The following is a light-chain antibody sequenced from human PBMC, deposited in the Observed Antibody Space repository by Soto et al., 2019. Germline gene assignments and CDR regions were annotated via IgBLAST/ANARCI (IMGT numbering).Light chain of an antibody. CDR2: GAS. Sequence: EIVLTQSPCTLSLSTEERATLSCRASQSVSSSYLAWYQQKPGQAPRLLIYGASSRATGIPDRFSGSGSGTDFTLTISRVEPEDFAVYYCQQYGSLPITFGQGTRLEI. V-gene: IGKV3-20*01. CDR3: QQYGSLPIT. J-gene: IGKJ5*01. CDR1: QSVSSSY.